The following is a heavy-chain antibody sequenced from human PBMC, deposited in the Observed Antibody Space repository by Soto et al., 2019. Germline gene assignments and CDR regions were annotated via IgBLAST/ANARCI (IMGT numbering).Heavy chain of an antibody. CDR2: ISSSSSPI. V-gene: IGHV3-21*06. D-gene: IGHD2-2*02. Sequence: EVQLVESGGGLVKPGGSLRLSCVDSGFTFSSYSMNWVRQAPGKGLEWVSSISSSSSPIFYADSLKGRFTISRDNAKSSLYRQMNSLRAEDTAVYYCVRGRRGYTRDDVFDIWGQGTMVTVSS. CDR1: GFTFSSYS. J-gene: IGHJ3*02. CDR3: VRGRRGYTRDDVFDI.